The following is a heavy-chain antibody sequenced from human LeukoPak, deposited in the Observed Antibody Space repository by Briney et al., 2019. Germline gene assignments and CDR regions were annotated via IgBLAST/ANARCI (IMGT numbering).Heavy chain of an antibody. V-gene: IGHV3-74*01. CDR2: IHSDGIST. J-gene: IGHJ4*02. D-gene: IGHD3-22*01. CDR1: GFTFSRYW. CDR3: AKDRAMIVVVINYFDY. Sequence: GGSLRLSCAASGFTFSRYWMHWVRQAPGKGLVWVSRIHSDGISTSYADSVKGRFIISRDNAKNTLYLQMNSLRAEDTAVYYCAKDRAMIVVVINYFDYWGQGTLVTVSS.